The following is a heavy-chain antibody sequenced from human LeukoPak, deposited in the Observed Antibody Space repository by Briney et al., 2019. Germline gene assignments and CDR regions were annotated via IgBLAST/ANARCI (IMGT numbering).Heavy chain of an antibody. Sequence: GSLRLSCAASGFTFGNYEMNWVRQAPGKGLEWISYISVSGTTTYYADSVKGRFTISRDDAKNSLYLQMNSLRAEDTAVYYCAKDPQFSRYFDWLFDYWGQGTLVTVSS. J-gene: IGHJ4*02. V-gene: IGHV3-48*03. D-gene: IGHD3-9*01. CDR1: GFTFGNYE. CDR3: AKDPQFSRYFDWLFDY. CDR2: ISVSGTTT.